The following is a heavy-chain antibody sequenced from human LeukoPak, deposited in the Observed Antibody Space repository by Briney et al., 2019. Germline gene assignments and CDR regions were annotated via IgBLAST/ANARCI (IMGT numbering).Heavy chain of an antibody. D-gene: IGHD7-27*01. Sequence: GASVKVSCKASGYTFTSYGISWVRQAPGQGLEWMGWISAYNGNTNYAQKLQGRVTMTTDTSTSTAYMELRSLRSDDTAVYYCARAGLGWGSTWNWFDPWGQGTLVTVSS. J-gene: IGHJ5*02. CDR2: ISAYNGNT. V-gene: IGHV1-18*01. CDR3: ARAGLGWGSTWNWFDP. CDR1: GYTFTSYG.